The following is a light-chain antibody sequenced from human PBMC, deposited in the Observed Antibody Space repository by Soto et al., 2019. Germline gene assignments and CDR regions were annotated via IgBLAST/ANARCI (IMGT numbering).Light chain of an antibody. CDR1: DSDVGAYKS. V-gene: IGLV2-14*01. Sequence: QSALTQPASVSGSPGQSITISCTGSDSDVGAYKSVSWYQQHPGKAPKLMIYEVSNWPSGVSRRFSGSKSGNTASLTISGLQAEDEADYYCSSYTSVTTLVFGGGTKVTVL. J-gene: IGLJ3*02. CDR3: SSYTSVTTLV. CDR2: EVS.